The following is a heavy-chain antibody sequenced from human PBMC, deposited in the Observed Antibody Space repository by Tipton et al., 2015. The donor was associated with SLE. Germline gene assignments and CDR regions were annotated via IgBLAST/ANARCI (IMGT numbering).Heavy chain of an antibody. CDR2: IYYSGST. CDR1: GGSISSSSYY. V-gene: IGHV4-39*01. CDR3: ARSIAVAGRPDWFDP. J-gene: IGHJ5*02. Sequence: LRLSCTFSGGSISSSSYYWGWVRQPPGKGLEWIGSIYYSGSTYYNPSLKSRVTISVDTSKNQFSLKLSSVTAADTAVYYCARSIAVAGRPDWFDPWGQGTLVTVSS. D-gene: IGHD6-19*01.